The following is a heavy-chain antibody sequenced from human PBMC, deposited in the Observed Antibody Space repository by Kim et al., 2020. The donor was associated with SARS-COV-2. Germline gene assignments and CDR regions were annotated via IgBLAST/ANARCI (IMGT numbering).Heavy chain of an antibody. J-gene: IGHJ1*01. Sequence: SETLSLSCAVYGGSFSGFYWSWIRQTPGKGLEWIGEINHAGSATYNPSLESRVAISVGTSKLQFSLNLFSMTAADTGVYYCARGPLSLRAATGSKRYFQ. D-gene: IGHD6-13*01. CDR2: INHAGSA. CDR1: GGSFSGFY. CDR3: ARGPLSLRAATGSKRYFQ. V-gene: IGHV4-34*01.